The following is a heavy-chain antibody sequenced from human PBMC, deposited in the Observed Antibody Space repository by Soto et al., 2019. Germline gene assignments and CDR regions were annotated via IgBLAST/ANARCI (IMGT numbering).Heavy chain of an antibody. CDR1: GYSFTSYW. Sequence: GESLKISCKGSGYSFTSYWISWVRQMPGKGLEWMGRIDPSDSYTNYSPSFQGHVTISADKSISTAYLQWSSLKASDTAMYYCASVVVVAATVEDDAFDIWGQGTMVTVSS. CDR3: ASVVVVAATVEDDAFDI. V-gene: IGHV5-10-1*01. CDR2: IDPSDSYT. D-gene: IGHD2-15*01. J-gene: IGHJ3*02.